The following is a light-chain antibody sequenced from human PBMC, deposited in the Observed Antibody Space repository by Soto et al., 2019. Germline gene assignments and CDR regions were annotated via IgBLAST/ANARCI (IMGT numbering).Light chain of an antibody. CDR3: QQYGSSPPLT. CDR2: GAS. J-gene: IGKJ5*01. V-gene: IGKV3-20*01. CDR1: QSVSSSF. Sequence: EIVLTQSPGTLSLSPGERATLSCRASQSVSSSFLAWYQQKPGQAPRLLIYGASSRATGIPDRFSGSGSVTDFTLTISRLEPEDFAVYYCQQYGSSPPLTFGQGPRLEIK.